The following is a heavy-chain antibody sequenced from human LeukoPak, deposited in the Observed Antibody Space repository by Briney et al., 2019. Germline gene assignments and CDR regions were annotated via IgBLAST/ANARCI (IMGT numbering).Heavy chain of an antibody. D-gene: IGHD3-10*01. CDR3: AKGRGVRGNYFDY. CDR2: ISGSGGST. CDR1: GFTFSSYG. J-gene: IGHJ4*02. V-gene: IGHV3-23*01. Sequence: GGSLRLSCAASGFTFSSYGMSWVRQAPGKGLEWVSAISGSGGSTYYADSVKGRFTISRDNSKNTLYLQMNSLRAEDTAVYYCAKGRGVRGNYFDYWGQGTLVTVSS.